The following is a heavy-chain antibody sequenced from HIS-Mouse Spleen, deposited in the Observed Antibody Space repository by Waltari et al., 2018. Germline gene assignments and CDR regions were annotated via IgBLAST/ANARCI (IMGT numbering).Heavy chain of an antibody. CDR1: GGSISSSSYY. D-gene: IGHD6-13*01. CDR3: AREIPYSSSWYDWYFDL. CDR2: IYYSGST. V-gene: IGHV4-39*07. Sequence: QLQLQESGPGLVKPSETLSLTCTVSGGSISSSSYYWGWICHPPGKGLEWIGSIYYSGSTYTNPALKSQVTISVDQSKNQFSLKLSSVTAADTAVYYCAREIPYSSSWYDWYFDLWGRGTLVTVSS. J-gene: IGHJ2*01.